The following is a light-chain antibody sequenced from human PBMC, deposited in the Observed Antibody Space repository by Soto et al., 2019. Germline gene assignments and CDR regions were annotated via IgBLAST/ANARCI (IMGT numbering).Light chain of an antibody. J-gene: IGLJ3*02. V-gene: IGLV1-40*01. Sequence: QSVLAQPPSVSGAPGQKVTISCTGSSSNIGAGYDLHWYQQLPGTAPKLLLYGNSNRPSGVSDRFSGSKSVNTASLTISGLQPEDEADYYCSSYTIKNTWVFGGGTKLTVL. CDR1: SSNIGAGYD. CDR2: GNS. CDR3: SSYTIKNTWV.